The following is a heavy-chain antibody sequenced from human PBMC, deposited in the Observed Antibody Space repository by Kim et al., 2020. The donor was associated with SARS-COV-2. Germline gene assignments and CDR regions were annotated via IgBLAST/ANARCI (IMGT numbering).Heavy chain of an antibody. CDR3: MIGDYRW. J-gene: IGHJ4*02. CDR2: ISNNGSDT. V-gene: IGHV3-7*03. CDR1: GLAFSNYC. Sequence: GGSLRLSCEASGLAFSNYCMGWVRQTPGKGLEGVSNISNNGSDTYYVDSVKGRFTISRDNAKKSLYLQMSSLSAEDTALYYCMIGDYRWGAQGTLVNAS. D-gene: IGHD4-4*01.